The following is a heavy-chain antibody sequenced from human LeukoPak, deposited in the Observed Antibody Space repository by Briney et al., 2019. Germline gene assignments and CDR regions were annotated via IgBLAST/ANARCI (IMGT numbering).Heavy chain of an antibody. J-gene: IGHJ4*02. CDR1: GFTFSSYA. D-gene: IGHD6-19*01. CDR2: ISGSGGSV. V-gene: IGHV3-23*01. CDR3: AKYDGIAVAYYFDY. Sequence: GGSLRLSCAASGFTFSSYAMSWVRQAPGKGLEWVSAISGSGGSVYYADSVKGRFTISRDNSKNTLYLQMNSLRAEDTAVYYCAKYDGIAVAYYFDYWGQGTLVTVSS.